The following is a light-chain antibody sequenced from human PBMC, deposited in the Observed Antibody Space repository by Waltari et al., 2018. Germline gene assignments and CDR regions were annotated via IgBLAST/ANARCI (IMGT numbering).Light chain of an antibody. CDR1: QNSTPS. CDR2: TMT. CDR3: QQNKSVPYT. Sequence: DIQMTQSPSSLSASVGHRVTITCRATQNSTPSLNWFQQKPGRVPQLLIYTMTNLGGGVPSRFSGGGSGTEFTLNIANVQPDDFATYYCQQNKSVPYTFAQGTKLEIK. V-gene: IGKV1-39*01. J-gene: IGKJ2*01.